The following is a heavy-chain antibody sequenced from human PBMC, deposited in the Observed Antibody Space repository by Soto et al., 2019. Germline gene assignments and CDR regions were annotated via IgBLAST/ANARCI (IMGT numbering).Heavy chain of an antibody. CDR2: IYYSGST. CDR3: ARDLVGAAAAFDI. Sequence: SETLSLTCTVSGGSISSYYWSWIRQPPGKGLEWIGYIYYSGSTNYNPSLKSRVTISVDTSKNQFSLKLSSVTAEDTAVYYCARDLVGAAAAFDIWVQGTMVTVSS. CDR1: GGSISSYY. V-gene: IGHV4-59*01. J-gene: IGHJ3*02. D-gene: IGHD6-13*01.